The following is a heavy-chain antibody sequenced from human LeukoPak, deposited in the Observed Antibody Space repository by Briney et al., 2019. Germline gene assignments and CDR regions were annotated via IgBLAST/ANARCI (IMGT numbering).Heavy chain of an antibody. D-gene: IGHD1-26*01. CDR3: AKDMEWELRHYFDY. Sequence: QSGGSLRLSCAASGFTFDNYAMHWVRQAPGKGLEWVSGISWNSGSIGYADSVKGRFTISRDNANNSLYLLMNSLRAEDTALYYCAKDMEWELRHYFDYWGQGTLSPSPQ. J-gene: IGHJ4*02. CDR2: ISWNSGSI. V-gene: IGHV3-9*01. CDR1: GFTFDNYA.